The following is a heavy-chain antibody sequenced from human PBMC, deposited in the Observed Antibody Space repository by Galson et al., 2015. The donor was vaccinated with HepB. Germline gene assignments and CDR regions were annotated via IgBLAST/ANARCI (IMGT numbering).Heavy chain of an antibody. J-gene: IGHJ4*02. Sequence: SLRLSCAASGFTFSSYAMHWVRQAPGKGLEYVSAISSNGGSTYYADSVKGRFTISRDNSKNTLYLQMSSLRAEDTAVYYCLLSFVVVPAAGPVFDYWGQGTLVTVSS. CDR1: GFTFSSYA. D-gene: IGHD2-2*01. V-gene: IGHV3-64D*06. CDR3: LLSFVVVPAAGPVFDY. CDR2: ISSNGGST.